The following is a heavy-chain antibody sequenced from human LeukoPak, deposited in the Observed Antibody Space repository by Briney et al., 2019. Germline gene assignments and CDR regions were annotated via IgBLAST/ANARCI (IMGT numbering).Heavy chain of an antibody. J-gene: IGHJ4*02. CDR3: VRSRDY. V-gene: IGHV3-72*01. Sequence: PGGSLRLSCAASAFTFSRNAMSWVRQAPGKGLEWVGRSRNKGNSYTTEYAASVKGRFTISRDDSKNSLYLQMNSLKTEDTDIYYCVRSRDYWGQGTLVTVSS. CDR2: SRNKGNSYTT. CDR1: AFTFSRNA.